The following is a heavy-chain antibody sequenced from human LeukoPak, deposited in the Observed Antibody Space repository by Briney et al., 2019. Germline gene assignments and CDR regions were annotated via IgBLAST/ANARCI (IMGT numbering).Heavy chain of an antibody. Sequence: GGSLRLSCAASGFTFSSYAMSWVRQAPGKGLEWVSAISGSGGSTYYADSVKGRFTISRDNSKNTLYLQMNSLRAEDTAVYYCAKDFTGSYYPDGAFDIWGQGAMVTVSS. CDR1: GFTFSSYA. CDR3: AKDFTGSYYPDGAFDI. CDR2: ISGSGGST. V-gene: IGHV3-23*01. D-gene: IGHD1-26*01. J-gene: IGHJ3*02.